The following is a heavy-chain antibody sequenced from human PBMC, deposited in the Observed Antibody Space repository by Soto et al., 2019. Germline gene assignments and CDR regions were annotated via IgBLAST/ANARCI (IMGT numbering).Heavy chain of an antibody. D-gene: IGHD3-9*01. CDR2: IDACNGNT. V-gene: IGHV1-3*01. J-gene: IGHJ6*02. Sequence: APAEVCCEASRFSLPIYPTHCVRQAPGQRLEWMGWIDACNGNTKYSQKFRGRVTFTTDTSASTAYMDLSSLRAEDTAVYYCARDTTYYDILTGYPLYYYGMDVWGQGTTVTVSS. CDR3: ARDTTYYDILTGYPLYYYGMDV. CDR1: RFSLPIYP.